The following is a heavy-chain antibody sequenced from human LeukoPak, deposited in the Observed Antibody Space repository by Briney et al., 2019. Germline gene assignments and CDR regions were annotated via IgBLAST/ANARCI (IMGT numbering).Heavy chain of an antibody. Sequence: PSETLSLTCAVSGASISSGGYSWSWIRQPPGKGLEWIGCIYHSGSTQYNPSLKSRVTISVDTSKNQFSLKLSSVTAADTAVYYCARALWNYDFWSGYYGALYFDYWGQGTLVTVSS. J-gene: IGHJ4*02. V-gene: IGHV4-30-2*01. CDR2: IYHSGST. CDR1: GASISSGGYS. CDR3: ARALWNYDFWSGYYGALYFDY. D-gene: IGHD3-3*01.